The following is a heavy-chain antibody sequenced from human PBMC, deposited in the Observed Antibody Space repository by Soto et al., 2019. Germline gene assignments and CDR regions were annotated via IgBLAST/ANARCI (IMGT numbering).Heavy chain of an antibody. J-gene: IGHJ6*02. Sequence: GGSLRLSCAASGFTFSSYGMHWVRQAPGKGLEWVAVISYDGSNKYYADSVKGRFTISRDNSKNTLYLQMNSLRAEDTAVYYCAKSARLTRYYYYGMDVWGQGTTVTVS. CDR1: GFTFSSYG. V-gene: IGHV3-30*18. D-gene: IGHD6-25*01. CDR2: ISYDGSNK. CDR3: AKSARLTRYYYYGMDV.